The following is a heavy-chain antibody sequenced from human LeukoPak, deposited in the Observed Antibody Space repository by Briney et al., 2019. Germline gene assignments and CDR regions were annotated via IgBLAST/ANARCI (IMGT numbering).Heavy chain of an antibody. V-gene: IGHV1-58*02. Sequence: SVKVSCKASGFTFSSSAMQWVRQARGQRLEWIGWIVVGSGDTKYAQEFQGRVTITRDMSTSTAYMELISLRAEDTAVYYCARSHEYFASGSGDYWGQGTLVTVSS. D-gene: IGHD3-10*01. CDR1: GFTFSSSA. CDR2: IVVGSGDT. J-gene: IGHJ4*02. CDR3: ARSHEYFASGSGDY.